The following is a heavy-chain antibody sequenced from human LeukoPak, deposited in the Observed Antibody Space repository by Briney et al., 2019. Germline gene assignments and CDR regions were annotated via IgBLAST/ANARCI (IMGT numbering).Heavy chain of an antibody. D-gene: IGHD3-10*01. Sequence: PGGSLRLSCAASGFTFSSYAMSWVRQAPGKGLEWVSTISGSGGSTYYADSVKGRFTISRDNSKNTLYLQMNSLRAEDTAVYYCARDAGKYGSWYMDVWGKGTTVTISS. CDR3: ARDAGKYGSWYMDV. CDR1: GFTFSSYA. CDR2: ISGSGGST. V-gene: IGHV3-23*01. J-gene: IGHJ6*03.